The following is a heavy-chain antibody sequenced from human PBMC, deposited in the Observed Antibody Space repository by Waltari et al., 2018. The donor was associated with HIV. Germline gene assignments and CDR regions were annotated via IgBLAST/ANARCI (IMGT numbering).Heavy chain of an antibody. CDR3: ARVGQHYDSSGSGAFDI. J-gene: IGHJ3*02. V-gene: IGHV3-64*01. Sequence: EVQLVESGGGLVQPGGSLRLSCAASGFTFSSYAMHWVRQAPGKGLEYVSAISSNGGSTYYANSVKGRVTISRENSKSTLYLQMGSLRAEDMAVYYCARVGQHYDSSGSGAFDIWGQGTMVTVSS. CDR2: ISSNGGST. D-gene: IGHD3-22*01. CDR1: GFTFSSYA.